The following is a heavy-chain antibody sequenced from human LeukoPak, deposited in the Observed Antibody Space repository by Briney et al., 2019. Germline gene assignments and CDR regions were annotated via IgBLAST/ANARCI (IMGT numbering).Heavy chain of an antibody. J-gene: IGHJ3*02. CDR2: INSDGSST. D-gene: IGHD3-10*01. Sequence: QSGGSLRLSCAASGFTFSSYWMHWVRQVPGKGLVWVSRINSDGSSTSYADSVKGRFTISRDNAKNTLYVQMNSLSVEDTAVYYCSTGSGHAFDIWGRGTMVTVSS. V-gene: IGHV3-74*01. CDR3: STGSGHAFDI. CDR1: GFTFSSYW.